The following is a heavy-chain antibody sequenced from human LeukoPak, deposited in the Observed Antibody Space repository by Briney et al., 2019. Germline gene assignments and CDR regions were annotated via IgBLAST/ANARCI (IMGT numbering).Heavy chain of an antibody. CDR1: GGSISSYY. CDR3: ARETDYYDFWSGYYRWNWFDP. V-gene: IGHV4-59*01. J-gene: IGHJ5*02. CDR2: IYYSGST. Sequence: SSETLSLTCTVSGGSISSYYWSWIRQPPGKGLEWIGYIYYSGSTNYNPSLKSRVTISVDTSKNQFSLKLSSVTAADTAVYYCARETDYYDFWSGYYRWNWFDPWGQGTLVTVSS. D-gene: IGHD3-3*01.